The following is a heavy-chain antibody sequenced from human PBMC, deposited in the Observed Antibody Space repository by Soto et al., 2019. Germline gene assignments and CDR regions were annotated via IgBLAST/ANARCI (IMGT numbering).Heavy chain of an antibody. CDR3: ARGPYCGGDCYSCDY. D-gene: IGHD2-21*02. CDR2: IIPIFGTA. V-gene: IGHV1-69*06. J-gene: IGHJ4*02. CDR1: GYTFTSYG. Sequence: QVQLVQSGAEVKKPGASVKVSCKASGYTFTSYGISWVRQAPGQGLEWMGWIIPIFGTANYAQKFQGRVTITADKSTSTAYMELSSLRSEDTAVYYCARGPYCGGDCYSCDYWGQGTLVTVSS.